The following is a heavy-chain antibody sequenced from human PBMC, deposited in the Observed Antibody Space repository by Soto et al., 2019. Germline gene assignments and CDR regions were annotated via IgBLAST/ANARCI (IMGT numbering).Heavy chain of an antibody. CDR3: ARLEGLATISYYFDY. Sequence: QLHLQESGPGLVKPSETLSLTCSVSGDSINRDNYYWGWIRQPPGKGLEWIGSIYYRGHTYYNPSLKSRVTRSLDTSKSQYSLKLNSVTAADSAVYFCARLEGLATISYYFDYWGQGTLVTVSS. CDR1: GDSINRDNYY. CDR2: IYYRGHT. D-gene: IGHD3-9*01. J-gene: IGHJ4*02. V-gene: IGHV4-39*01.